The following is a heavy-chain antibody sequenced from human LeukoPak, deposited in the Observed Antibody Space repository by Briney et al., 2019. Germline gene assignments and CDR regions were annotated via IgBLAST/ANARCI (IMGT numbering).Heavy chain of an antibody. CDR1: GFAFSAYA. CDR3: VPKGTEGY. Sequence: GGSLRLSCSASGFAFSAYAMHWVRQAPGKGLQYVSAISPTGDSTYYADSVKGRFSISRDDSKNTLYLQVSGLRPEDTAVYYCVPKGTEGYWGQGTLVTVSS. CDR2: ISPTGDST. J-gene: IGHJ4*02. V-gene: IGHV3-64D*06.